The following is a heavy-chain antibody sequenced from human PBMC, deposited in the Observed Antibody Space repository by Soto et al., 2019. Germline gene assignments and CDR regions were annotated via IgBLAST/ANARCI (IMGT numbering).Heavy chain of an antibody. CDR3: AKGGRRVLIPMDV. CDR2: IRSSGEST. CDR1: GLTFSNYA. D-gene: IGHD2-8*01. Sequence: QLLESGGGLVQTGGSLRLSCTASGLTFSNYAMSWVRQAPGKGLEWVSGIRSSGESTYYADSVKGRLTISRDNSKNMLYLQINSLRAEDTAVYYCAKGGRRVLIPMDVWGQGTTVTVSS. J-gene: IGHJ6*02. V-gene: IGHV3-23*01.